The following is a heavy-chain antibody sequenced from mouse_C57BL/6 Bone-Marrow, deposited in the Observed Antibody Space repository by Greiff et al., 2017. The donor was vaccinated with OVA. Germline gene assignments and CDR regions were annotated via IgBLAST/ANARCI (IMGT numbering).Heavy chain of an antibody. V-gene: IGHV5-6*01. CDR3: ARRDYYDYDGDY. D-gene: IGHD2-4*01. CDR2: ISSGGSYT. Sequence: EVHLVESGGDLVKPGGSLKLSCAASGFTFSSYGMSWVRQTPDKRLEWVATISSGGSYTYYPDSVKGRFTISRDNAKNTLYLQMSSLKSEDTAMYYCARRDYYDYDGDYWGQGTTLTVSS. J-gene: IGHJ2*01. CDR1: GFTFSSYG.